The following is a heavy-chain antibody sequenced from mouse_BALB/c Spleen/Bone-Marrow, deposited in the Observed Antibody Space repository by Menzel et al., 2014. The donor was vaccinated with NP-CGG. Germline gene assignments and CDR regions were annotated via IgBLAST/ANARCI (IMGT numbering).Heavy chain of an antibody. CDR3: ATYYYGYSFDY. V-gene: IGHV14-3*02. Sequence: EVQGVESGAELVKPGASVKLSCTASGFNIKDTYMHWVKQRPEQGLEWIGRIDPANGNTKYDPKFQGKATITADTSSNTAYLQLSSLTSEDTAVYYCATYYYGYSFDYWGQGTTLTVSS. J-gene: IGHJ2*01. D-gene: IGHD1-2*01. CDR1: GFNIKDTY. CDR2: IDPANGNT.